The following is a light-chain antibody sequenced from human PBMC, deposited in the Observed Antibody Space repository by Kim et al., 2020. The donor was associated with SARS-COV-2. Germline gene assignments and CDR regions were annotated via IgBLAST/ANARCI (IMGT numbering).Light chain of an antibody. CDR3: AAWDASLREWV. Sequence: GQRVTISCSGSSTNVGSNYVSSSQQLHGAAPNLLMYRNNRRPSGVPARFSGSTSGTSASLAISGLRSADEADYYCAAWDASLREWVFGGGTQLTVL. CDR1: STNVGSNY. CDR2: RNN. V-gene: IGLV1-47*01. J-gene: IGLJ3*02.